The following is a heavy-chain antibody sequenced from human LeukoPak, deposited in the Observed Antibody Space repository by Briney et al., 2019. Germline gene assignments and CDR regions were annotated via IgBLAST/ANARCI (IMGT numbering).Heavy chain of an antibody. V-gene: IGHV3-13*01. CDR1: GFTFSSYG. Sequence: GGSLRLSCAASGFTFSSYGMSWVRQAPGKGLEWVSAIGTAGDTYYPGSVKGRFTISRENAKNSLYLQMNSLRAGDTAVYYCATIIRGVGAFDIWGQGTMVTVSS. CDR3: ATIIRGVGAFDI. D-gene: IGHD3-10*01. CDR2: IGTAGDT. J-gene: IGHJ3*02.